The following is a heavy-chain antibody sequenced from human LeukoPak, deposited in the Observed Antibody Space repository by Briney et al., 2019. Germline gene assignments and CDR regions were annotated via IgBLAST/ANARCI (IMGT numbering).Heavy chain of an antibody. Sequence: SETLSLTCTVSGGSISSYYWSWIRQPPGKGLEWIGYIYYSGSTSYNPSLKSRVTISVDTSKNQFSLKLTSVTAADTAVYYCARTTEGGYTYGYFYYYYMDVWGKGTTVTISS. CDR2: IYYSGST. D-gene: IGHD5-18*01. CDR1: GGSISSYY. CDR3: ARTTEGGYTYGYFYYYYMDV. V-gene: IGHV4-59*01. J-gene: IGHJ6*03.